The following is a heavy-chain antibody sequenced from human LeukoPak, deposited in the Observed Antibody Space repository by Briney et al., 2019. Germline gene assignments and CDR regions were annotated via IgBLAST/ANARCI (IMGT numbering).Heavy chain of an antibody. CDR2: MNSNSGNT. V-gene: IGHV1-8*01. CDR3: ARGRGSGYDSEFDY. J-gene: IGHJ4*02. Sequence: ASVKVSCKASGYTFTSYDINWVRQATGQGLEWMGWMNSNSGNTGYAQKFQGRVTMTRNTSISTAYMELSSLRSEDTAVYYCARGRGSGYDSEFDYWGQGTLVTVSS. CDR1: GYTFTSYD. D-gene: IGHD5-12*01.